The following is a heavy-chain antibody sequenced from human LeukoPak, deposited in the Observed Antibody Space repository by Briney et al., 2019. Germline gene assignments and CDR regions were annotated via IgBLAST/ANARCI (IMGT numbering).Heavy chain of an antibody. Sequence: GGSLRLSCAASEFTLSSYWMRWVRQAAGKGVEWVATIKKDGSEIYYVDSVKGRFTISRDNAKHSLYLQMNTLRGDDTAVYYCARRRSGDQTYPRYGMDVWGQGTTVTVSS. CDR1: EFTLSSYW. D-gene: IGHD2-2*02. J-gene: IGHJ6*02. V-gene: IGHV3-7*01. CDR3: ARRRSGDQTYPRYGMDV. CDR2: IKKDGSEI.